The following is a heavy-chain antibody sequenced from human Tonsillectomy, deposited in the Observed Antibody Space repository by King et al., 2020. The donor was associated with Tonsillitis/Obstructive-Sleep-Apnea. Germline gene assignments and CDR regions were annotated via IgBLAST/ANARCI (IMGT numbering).Heavy chain of an antibody. CDR1: GYTFTSYG. CDR3: ARVSSGSYLGDFDY. Sequence: HVQLVESGAEVKKPGASVKVSCKASGYTFTSYGISWVRQAPGQGLEWMGCISVYNGKTKNAQKFPGRVTMTTDTSTSTAYMERRCLRSDDTAVYYCARVSSGSYLGDFDYWGQGTLVTVSS. V-gene: IGHV1-18*01. J-gene: IGHJ4*02. CDR2: ISVYNGKT. D-gene: IGHD1-26*01.